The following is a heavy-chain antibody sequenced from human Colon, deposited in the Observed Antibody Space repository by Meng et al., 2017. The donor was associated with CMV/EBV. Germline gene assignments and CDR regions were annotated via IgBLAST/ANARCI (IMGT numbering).Heavy chain of an antibody. Sequence: GGSLRLSCAASGFTFRNHAMSWVRQAPGKGLEWVSVIYAGGRSTYFADSVKGRFIISRDDSKNTLYMEMNSLRAEDTAVYYCAKGSSEFLYYGMDVWGQGTTVIVSS. CDR2: IYAGGRST. D-gene: IGHD3-10*01. CDR3: AKGSSEFLYYGMDV. CDR1: GFTFRNHA. V-gene: IGHV3-23*03. J-gene: IGHJ6*02.